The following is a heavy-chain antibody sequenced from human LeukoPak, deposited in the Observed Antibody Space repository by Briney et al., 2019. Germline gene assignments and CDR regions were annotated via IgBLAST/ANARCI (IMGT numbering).Heavy chain of an antibody. V-gene: IGHV1-46*01. D-gene: IGHD3-10*01. J-gene: IGHJ5*02. Sequence: ASVKVSCKASGYTFTSYYMHWVRQAPGQGLEWMGIINPSGGSTSYAQKFQGRVNMTRDMSTSTVFMELSSLRSEDTAVYYCARGVTMVRGVIRRNEDWFDPWGQGTLVTVSS. CDR2: INPSGGST. CDR1: GYTFTSYY. CDR3: ARGVTMVRGVIRRNEDWFDP.